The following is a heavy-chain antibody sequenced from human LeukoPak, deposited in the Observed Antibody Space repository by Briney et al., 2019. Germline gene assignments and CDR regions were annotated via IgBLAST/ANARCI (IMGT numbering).Heavy chain of an antibody. J-gene: IGHJ4*02. CDR3: ARATTYDILTGFSDY. CDR1: GFTFSSYE. CDR2: ISSSSSYI. V-gene: IGHV3-21*01. Sequence: GGSLRLSCAASGFTFSSYEMNWVRQAPGKGLEWVSSISSSSSYIYYADSVKGRFTISRDNAKKSLYLQMNSLRAEDTAVYYCARATTYDILTGFSDYWGQGTLVTVSS. D-gene: IGHD3-9*01.